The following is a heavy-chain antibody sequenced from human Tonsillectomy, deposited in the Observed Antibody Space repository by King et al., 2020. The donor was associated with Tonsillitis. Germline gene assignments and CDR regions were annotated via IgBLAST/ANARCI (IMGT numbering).Heavy chain of an antibody. V-gene: IGHV1-2*02. CDR1: GYIFTDDY. CDR2: INPNSGGT. D-gene: IGHD6-19*01. J-gene: IGHJ4*02. CDR3: ATYNVEVAGFDY. Sequence: QLVQSGAEVKKPGASVKFSCNASGYIFTDDYMHWVRQAPGQGLEWMGWINPNSGGTNYAQKFQGRVTRTRDTSISTAYMELSRLRSDDTAVFYCATYNVEVAGFDYWGQGTLVTASS.